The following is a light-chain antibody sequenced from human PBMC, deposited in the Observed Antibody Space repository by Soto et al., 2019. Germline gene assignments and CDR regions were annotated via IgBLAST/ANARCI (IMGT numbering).Light chain of an antibody. CDR3: KQYDNWPPLT. CDR1: QSVSSN. V-gene: IGKV3-15*01. CDR2: GAS. Sequence: EIVMTQSPATLSVSPGERATLSCRASQSVSSNLAWYQQKPGQAPRLLIYGASTRATGFPARFSGSGSGTEFTLTISSLQSEDFAVYYCKQYDNWPPLTFGQGTRQEI. J-gene: IGKJ5*01.